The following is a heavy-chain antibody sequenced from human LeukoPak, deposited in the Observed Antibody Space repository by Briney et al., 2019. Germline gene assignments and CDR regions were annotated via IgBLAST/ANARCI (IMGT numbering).Heavy chain of an antibody. J-gene: IGHJ4*02. CDR3: ARDRPGYTFDY. CDR2: INPSGGST. CDR1: GYTFTSYY. D-gene: IGHD5-24*01. V-gene: IGHV1-46*01. Sequence: GSVKVSCKASGYTFTSYYMHWVRQAPGQGLEWMGIINPSGGSTSYAQKFQGRVTMTRDTSTSTVYMEQSSLRSEDTAVYYCARDRPGYTFDYWGQGTLVTVSS.